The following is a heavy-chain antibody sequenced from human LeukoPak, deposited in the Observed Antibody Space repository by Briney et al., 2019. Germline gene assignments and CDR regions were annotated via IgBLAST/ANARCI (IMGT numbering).Heavy chain of an antibody. V-gene: IGHV3-21*01. D-gene: IGHD3-10*01. CDR2: ISSSSSYI. J-gene: IGHJ4*02. Sequence: GGPLRLSCAASGFTFSSYSMNWVRQAPGKGLEWVSSISSSSSYIYYADSVKGRFTISRDNAKNSLYLQMNSLRAEDTAVYYCARVPTYYYGSGSYPDYWGQGTLVTVSS. CDR1: GFTFSSYS. CDR3: ARVPTYYYGSGSYPDY.